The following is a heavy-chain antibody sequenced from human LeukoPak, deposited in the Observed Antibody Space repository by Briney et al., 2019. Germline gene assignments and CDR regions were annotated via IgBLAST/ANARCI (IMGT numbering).Heavy chain of an antibody. D-gene: IGHD6-19*01. V-gene: IGHV4-59*01. Sequence: SETLSLTCTVSGGSITSYYWSWIRQPPGQGLEWIGYIYYSSSNNDNPSLKSRVTISVDTSKNQSSLKLSSVTAADTAVYYCARDSSGWYHWFDPWGQGTLVTVS. CDR3: ARDSSGWYHWFDP. CDR2: IYYSSSN. CDR1: GGSITSYY. J-gene: IGHJ5*02.